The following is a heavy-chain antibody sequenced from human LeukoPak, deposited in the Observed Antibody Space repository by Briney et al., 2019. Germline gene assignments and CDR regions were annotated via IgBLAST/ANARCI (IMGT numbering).Heavy chain of an antibody. CDR2: IFYSGST. D-gene: IGHD6-13*01. Sequence: PSETLSLTCTVSSGSISTSNYYWGWVRQPPGKALEWIGNIFYSGSTYYSPSLKSRVTISLDTSRNQFSLKLSSVTAADTAVYYCARRNSYSSSWYGAWGQGTLVTVSS. CDR3: ARRNSYSSSWYGA. J-gene: IGHJ5*02. CDR1: SGSISTSNYY. V-gene: IGHV4-39*07.